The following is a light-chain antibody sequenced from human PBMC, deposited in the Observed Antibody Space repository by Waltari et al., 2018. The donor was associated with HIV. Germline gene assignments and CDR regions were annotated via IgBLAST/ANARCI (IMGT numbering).Light chain of an antibody. J-gene: IGLJ2*01. CDR2: GNK. V-gene: IGLV1-40*01. CDR1: TSNIGADYD. Sequence: QSVLTQPPSVSGAPGQRVTISCTGSTSNIGADYDVHWYQQIPGTAPKRLISGNKDRPAGVPDRFYASKSGTSASLTITGRQAEDGADDLCQSYDITRGASVVCGGGTKLTVL. CDR3: QSYDITRGASVV.